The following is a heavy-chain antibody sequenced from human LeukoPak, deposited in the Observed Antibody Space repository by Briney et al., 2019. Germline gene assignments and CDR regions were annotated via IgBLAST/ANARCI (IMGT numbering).Heavy chain of an antibody. CDR3: ARGGGLHSSGWSKYYYYYGMDV. J-gene: IGHJ6*02. D-gene: IGHD6-19*01. CDR1: GYSFTGYY. V-gene: IGHV1-2*02. CDR2: INPNSGGT. Sequence: ASVKVSCKASGYSFTGYYMHWVRQAPGRGLEWMGWINPNSGGTNYAQKFQGRVTMTRDTSISTAYMELSRLRSDDTAVYYCARGGGLHSSGWSKYYYYYGMDVWGQGTTVTVSS.